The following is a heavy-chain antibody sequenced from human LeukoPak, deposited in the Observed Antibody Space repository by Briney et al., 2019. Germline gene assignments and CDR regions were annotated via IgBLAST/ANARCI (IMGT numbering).Heavy chain of an antibody. Sequence: QTGGSLRLSCAASGFTFSSYGMSWVRQAPGKGLEWVSAISGSGGSTYYADSVKGRFTISRDNAKNSLYLQMNSLRAEDTAVYYCARDGAAAANLYYYYYYMDVWGKGTTVTISS. CDR2: ISGSGGST. CDR3: ARDGAAAANLYYYYYYMDV. J-gene: IGHJ6*03. CDR1: GFTFSSYG. V-gene: IGHV3-23*01. D-gene: IGHD6-13*01.